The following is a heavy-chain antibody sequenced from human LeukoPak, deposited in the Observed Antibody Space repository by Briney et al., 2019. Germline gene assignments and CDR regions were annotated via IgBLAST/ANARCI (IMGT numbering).Heavy chain of an antibody. V-gene: IGHV3-53*01. D-gene: IGHD3-10*01. CDR2: IYSGGST. CDR1: GFTVSSNY. CDR3: AKDPPGGPSDY. J-gene: IGHJ4*02. Sequence: GGSLRLSCAASGFTVSSNYMSWVRQAPGKGLEWVSVIYSGGSTYYADSVKGRFTISRDNSKNTLYLQMNSLRAEDTAVYYCAKDPPGGPSDYWGQGTLVIVSS.